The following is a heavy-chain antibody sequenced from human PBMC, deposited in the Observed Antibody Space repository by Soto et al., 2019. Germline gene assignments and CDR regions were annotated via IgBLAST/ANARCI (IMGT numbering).Heavy chain of an antibody. V-gene: IGHV4-39*01. Sequence: PSETLSLTCTVSGGSISSSSYYWGWIRQPPGKGLEWIGSIYYSGSTYYNPSLKSRVTISVDTSKNQFSLKLSSVTAADTAVYYCARRVGLAAAGRLEYWGQGTLVTVSS. J-gene: IGHJ4*02. D-gene: IGHD6-13*01. CDR3: ARRVGLAAAGRLEY. CDR2: IYYSGST. CDR1: GGSISSSSYY.